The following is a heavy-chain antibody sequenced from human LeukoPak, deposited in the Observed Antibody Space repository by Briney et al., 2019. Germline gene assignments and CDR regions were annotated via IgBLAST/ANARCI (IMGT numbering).Heavy chain of an antibody. Sequence: ASVKVSCKASGYTFTSYGITWVRQAPGKGLEWMGWISGYSGSTNYAQKFQGRVTVTTDTSTSTAYMDLRSLTSDDTALYYCARDHSPSSGYKYFDYWGQGILVTVSS. CDR3: ARDHSPSSGYKYFDY. CDR1: GYTFTSYG. J-gene: IGHJ4*02. D-gene: IGHD3-22*01. V-gene: IGHV1-18*01. CDR2: ISGYSGST.